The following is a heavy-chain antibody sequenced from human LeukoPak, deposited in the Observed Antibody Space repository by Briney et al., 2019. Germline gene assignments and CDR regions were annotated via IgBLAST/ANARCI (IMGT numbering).Heavy chain of an antibody. CDR3: AKDLGVTHYYYYGMDV. CDR2: ISYDGSNK. D-gene: IGHD3-16*01. Sequence: GGSLRLSWAAPGFTFSSYGMHWVRQAPGKGLGWVAVISYDGSNKYYADSVKGRFTISRDNSKNTLYLQMNSLRAEDTAVYYCAKDLGVTHYYYYGMDVWGQGTTVTVSS. CDR1: GFTFSSYG. J-gene: IGHJ6*02. V-gene: IGHV3-30*18.